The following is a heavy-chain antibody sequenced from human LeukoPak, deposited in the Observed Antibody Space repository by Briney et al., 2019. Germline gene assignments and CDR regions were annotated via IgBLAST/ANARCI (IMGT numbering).Heavy chain of an antibody. CDR1: GGTFSSYA. V-gene: IGHV1-69*13. D-gene: IGHD1-26*01. J-gene: IGHJ4*02. CDR3: ARDRQEPVGAPHY. Sequence: SVKVSCKASGGTFSSYAISWVRQAPGQGLEWMGGIIPIFGTANYAQKFQGRVTITADESTSTAYMELSSLRSEDTAVYYCARDRQEPVGAPHYWGQGTLVTVSS. CDR2: IIPIFGTA.